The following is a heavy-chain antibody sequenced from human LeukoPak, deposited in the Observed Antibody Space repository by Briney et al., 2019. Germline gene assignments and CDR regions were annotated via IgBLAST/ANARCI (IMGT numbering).Heavy chain of an antibody. CDR3: AVTIAVGY. D-gene: IGHD6-19*01. CDR1: GFNFSGYW. Sequence: GGSLRLSCAASGFNFSGYWMTWVRQAPGKGLEWVANIKEDGSEKHYVDSVKGRVTISRDNAKNSLYLEMNTLRLEDTAVYYCAVTIAVGYWGQGSLVTVSS. CDR2: IKEDGSEK. V-gene: IGHV3-7*01. J-gene: IGHJ4*02.